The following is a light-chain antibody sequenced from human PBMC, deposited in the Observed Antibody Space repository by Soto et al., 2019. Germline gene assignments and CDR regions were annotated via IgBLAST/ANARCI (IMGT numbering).Light chain of an antibody. V-gene: IGKV3-15*01. J-gene: IGKJ1*01. Sequence: EIVMTQSPATLSVSPGERATLSCRASQSVSSNLAWYQQKPGQAPRLLIYVASTRATGIPARFSGSGSGTELTLTISSLQSEDFAVYYCQPYNNWTLTFGQGTKVEIK. CDR3: QPYNNWTLT. CDR1: QSVSSN. CDR2: VAS.